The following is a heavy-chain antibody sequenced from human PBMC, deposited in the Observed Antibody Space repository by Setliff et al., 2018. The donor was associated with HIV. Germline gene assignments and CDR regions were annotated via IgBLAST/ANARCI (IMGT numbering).Heavy chain of an antibody. J-gene: IGHJ4*02. D-gene: IGHD3-22*01. Sequence: RASVKVSCKASGYTFTGYYMHWVRQAPGQGLEWMGWINPKSDGTNYAQKFQGWITMTRDTSISTAYMELSRLRSDDTAVYYCARGMDYYDTSGYYQYYFDYWGQGTLVTVSS. CDR3: ARGMDYYDTSGYYQYYFDY. CDR1: GYTFTGYY. V-gene: IGHV1-2*04. CDR2: INPKSDGT.